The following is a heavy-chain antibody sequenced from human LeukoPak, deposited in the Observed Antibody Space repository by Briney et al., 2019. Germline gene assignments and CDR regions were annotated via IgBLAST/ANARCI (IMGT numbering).Heavy chain of an antibody. CDR1: GFTFSSYA. J-gene: IGHJ4*02. V-gene: IGHV3-30-3*01. CDR3: ASGDYYDSSAQGDFDY. CDR2: ISYDGSNK. D-gene: IGHD3-22*01. Sequence: PGGSLRLSCAASGFTFSSYAMHWVRQAPGKGLEWVAVISYDGSNKYYADSVKGRFTISRDNSKNTLYLQMNSLRAEDTAVYYCASGDYYDSSAQGDFDYWGQGTLVTVSS.